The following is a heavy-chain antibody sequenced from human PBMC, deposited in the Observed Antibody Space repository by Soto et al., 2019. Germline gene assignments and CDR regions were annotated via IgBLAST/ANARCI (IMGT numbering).Heavy chain of an antibody. CDR3: ARRATTPYFDY. V-gene: IGHV4-59*08. D-gene: IGHD2-15*01. J-gene: IGHJ4*02. Sequence: SDTLSLTCSVSGGSLSSYYRSWIRQPPGKGLEWIGYIYYSGSTNYNPSLKSRVTISVDTSKNQLSLKLSSVTAADTAVYYCARRATTPYFDYWGQGSLVTFSS. CDR2: IYYSGST. CDR1: GGSLSSYY.